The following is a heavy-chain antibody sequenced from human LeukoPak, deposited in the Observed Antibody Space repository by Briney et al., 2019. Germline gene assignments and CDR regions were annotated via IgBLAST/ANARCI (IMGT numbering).Heavy chain of an antibody. CDR1: RFTFSGYA. J-gene: IGHJ4*02. D-gene: IGHD3-3*01. Sequence: GGSLRLSCAASRFTFSGYAMHWVRQAPGKGLEWVAVISYDGSNKYYADSVKGRFTISRDNSKNTLYLQMNSLRAEDTAVYYCARETNTYYDFWSGYSIDYWGQGTLVTVSS. CDR3: ARETNTYYDFWSGYSIDY. V-gene: IGHV3-30-3*01. CDR2: ISYDGSNK.